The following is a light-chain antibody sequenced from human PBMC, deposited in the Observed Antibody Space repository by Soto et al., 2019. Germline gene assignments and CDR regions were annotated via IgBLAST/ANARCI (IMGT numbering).Light chain of an antibody. Sequence: QSALTQPASVSGSPGQSITISCTGTSSDVGGYTYVSWYQQQPGKAPKLMIYQVSNRPPGISNRFSGSKSVNTASLTISGLQSEDEGDYYCSSYKSSSNRVFGGGTKLTVL. J-gene: IGLJ2*01. CDR3: SSYKSSSNRV. V-gene: IGLV2-14*01. CDR1: SSDVGGYTY. CDR2: QVS.